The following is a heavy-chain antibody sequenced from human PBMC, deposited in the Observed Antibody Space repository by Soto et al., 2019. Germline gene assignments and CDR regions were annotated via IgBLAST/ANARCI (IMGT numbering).Heavy chain of an antibody. CDR3: AKDYGDSDWFGH. CDR2: ISGSGSNT. Sequence: GGSLRLSGVASGFAFSSYAMSWVRQAPGKGLEWVSAISGSGSNTNYADSVKGRFTISRDNSKNTLYLQMNSLRAEDTAVYYCAKDYGDSDWFGHWGQGTLVTVSS. V-gene: IGHV3-23*01. J-gene: IGHJ5*02. D-gene: IGHD4-17*01. CDR1: GFAFSSYA.